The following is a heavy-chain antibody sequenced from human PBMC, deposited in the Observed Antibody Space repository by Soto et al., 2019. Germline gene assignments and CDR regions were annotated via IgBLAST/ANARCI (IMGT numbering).Heavy chain of an antibody. Sequence: EVQLVESGGGMLQPGESLRLSCAASGFTVSSKYMNWVRQAPGKGLEWVSLINTAGDTHYADSVKGRFTISRDNSRNPLYLQMNSLRADDTAVYYWARSSGDYIESREFDSWGQGTLVAVSS. D-gene: IGHD6-6*01. CDR1: GFTVSSKY. J-gene: IGHJ4*02. V-gene: IGHV3-66*01. CDR2: INTAGDT. CDR3: ARSSGDYIESREFDS.